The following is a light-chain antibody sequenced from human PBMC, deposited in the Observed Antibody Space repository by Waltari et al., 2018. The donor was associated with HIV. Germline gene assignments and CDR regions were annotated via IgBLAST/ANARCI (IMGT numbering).Light chain of an antibody. Sequence: QSALTQPASVSGSPGQSITISCTGTSSDVGGYNYVSWYQQHPGKAPKLMIYDVSNRPSGVSNRCSGSKSGNTASLTISGLQAEDEAEYYCSSYTSSSTLRVFGTGTKVTVL. CDR1: SSDVGGYNY. V-gene: IGLV2-14*03. CDR2: DVS. CDR3: SSYTSSSTLRV. J-gene: IGLJ1*01.